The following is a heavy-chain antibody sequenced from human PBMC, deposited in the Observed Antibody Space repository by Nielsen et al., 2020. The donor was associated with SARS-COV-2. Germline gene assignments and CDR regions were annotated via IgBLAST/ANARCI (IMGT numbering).Heavy chain of an antibody. V-gene: IGHV1-69*13. CDR3: ARVNLIRVRGYSGYTHGRDYGMDV. CDR1: GGTFSSYA. CDR2: IIPIFGTA. Sequence: SVKVSCKASGGTFSSYAISWVRQAPGQGLEWMGGIIPIFGTANYAQKFQGRVTITADESTSTAYMELSSLRSEDTAVYYCARVNLIRVRGYSGYTHGRDYGMDVWGQGTLVTVSS. J-gene: IGHJ6*02. D-gene: IGHD5-12*01.